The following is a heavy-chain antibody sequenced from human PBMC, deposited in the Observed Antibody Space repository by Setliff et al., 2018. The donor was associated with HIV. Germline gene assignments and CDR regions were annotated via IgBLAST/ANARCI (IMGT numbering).Heavy chain of an antibody. J-gene: IGHJ2*01. D-gene: IGHD3-22*01. CDR3: ARDLGFDYYDSSGYFDL. V-gene: IGHV1-69*05. Sequence: VASVKVSCKASGGSFSRNAISWVRQAPGHGLEWMGGIIPMFGTADYAQSLQGRVTMTTDTSTSTAHMELRSLRSDDTAVYYCARDLGFDYYDSSGYFDLWGRGTLVTVSS. CDR2: IIPMFGTA. CDR1: GGSFSRNA.